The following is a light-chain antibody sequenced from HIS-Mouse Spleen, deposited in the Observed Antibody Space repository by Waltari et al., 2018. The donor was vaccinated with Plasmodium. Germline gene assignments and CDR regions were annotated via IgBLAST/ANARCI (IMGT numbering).Light chain of an antibody. CDR2: GAS. V-gene: IGKV3-20*01. Sequence: EIVLTQSPGTLSLSPGERATLSFRASQSVSNRYLAWYQQKPGQAPRLLILGASSRATGIPDRFSGSGSGTDFTLTISRLEPEDFAVYYCQQYGSSPITFGQGTRLEIK. CDR1: QSVSNRY. J-gene: IGKJ5*01. CDR3: QQYGSSPIT.